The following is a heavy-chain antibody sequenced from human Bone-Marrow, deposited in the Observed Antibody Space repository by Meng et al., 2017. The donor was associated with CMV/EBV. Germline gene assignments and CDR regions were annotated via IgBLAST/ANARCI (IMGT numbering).Heavy chain of an antibody. CDR2: IIPILGIA. Sequence: SAKVSCKASGGTFSSYAISWVRQAPGQGLEWMGGIIPILGIANYAQKFQGRVTITADKSTSTAYMELSSLRSEDTAVYYCARDDGGGYCSSTSRYRLVRYGMDVWGQGTTVTVSS. D-gene: IGHD2-2*02. J-gene: IGHJ6*02. CDR1: GGTFSSYA. V-gene: IGHV1-69*10. CDR3: ARDDGGGYCSSTSRYRLVRYGMDV.